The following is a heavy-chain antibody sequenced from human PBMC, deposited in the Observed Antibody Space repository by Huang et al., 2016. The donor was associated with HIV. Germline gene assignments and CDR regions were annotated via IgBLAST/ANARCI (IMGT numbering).Heavy chain of an antibody. V-gene: IGHV3-7*01. D-gene: IGHD1-7*01. CDR3: ATKTAGMDI. CDR2: IKQDESEK. Sequence: VESGGRSVQPGGSLKLSCVGSTFTFGAYWLSWVRQPPGKGREWGAKIKQDESEKYYVDSVKGRFNISRDNARKVLFLEMDNLRVEDTAMYFCATKTAGMDIWGQGTTVTVSS. CDR1: TFTFGAYW. J-gene: IGHJ6*02.